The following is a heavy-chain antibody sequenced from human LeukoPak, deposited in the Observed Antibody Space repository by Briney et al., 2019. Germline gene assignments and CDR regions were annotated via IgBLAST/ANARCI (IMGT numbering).Heavy chain of an antibody. CDR2: IQQDGSET. CDR3: ARDRAAFGMDV. CDR1: GFTFSSYW. J-gene: IGHJ6*02. Sequence: SGGSLRLSCAASGFTFSSYWMSWVRQAPGKGLEWVANIQQDGSETYSVASVKGRFTISRDNAKNSLYLQMNSLRAEDTAVYYCARDRAAFGMDVWGQGTTVTVSS. V-gene: IGHV3-7*04.